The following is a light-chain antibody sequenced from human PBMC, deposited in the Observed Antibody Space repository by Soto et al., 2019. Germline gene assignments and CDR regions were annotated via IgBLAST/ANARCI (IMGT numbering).Light chain of an antibody. J-gene: IGKJ5*01. CDR1: QSISTS. CDR3: QQYNNWPPIT. V-gene: IGKV3-15*01. CDR2: GAF. Sequence: EIVLTQSPGTLSLSPGERATLNCRASQSISTSSLAWYRQKPGQAPRLLIYGAFNRATGIPARFSGSGSGTEFTLTISSLQSEDFAVYYCQQYNNWPPITFGQGTRLEI.